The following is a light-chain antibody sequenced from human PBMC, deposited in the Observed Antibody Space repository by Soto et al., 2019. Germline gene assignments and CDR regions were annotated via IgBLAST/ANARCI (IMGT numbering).Light chain of an antibody. CDR3: QQYNSWPPIT. V-gene: IGKV1-33*01. CDR2: AAS. CDR1: EDINNN. J-gene: IGKJ5*01. Sequence: IQMTQSPSSLSASVGDRVTITCQASEDINNNLNWYQKKPGEAPKLLIYAASNSQAGVPSRFSGSGSGTEFTLTISSLQSEDFVVYYCQQYNSWPPITFGQGTRLEI.